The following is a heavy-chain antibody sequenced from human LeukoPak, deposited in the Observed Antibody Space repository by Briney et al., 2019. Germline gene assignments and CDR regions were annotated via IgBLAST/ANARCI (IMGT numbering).Heavy chain of an antibody. J-gene: IGHJ6*02. V-gene: IGHV3-7*01. Sequence: GGSLRLSCAASGFTFSSYWMSWVRQAPGKGLEWVANMKQDGSEKYYVDSVKGRFTISRDNAKDSLYLQMNSLRAEDTALYYCARERGIYCSTPSCLFYYYGMDVWGQGTTVTVSS. CDR2: MKQDGSEK. D-gene: IGHD2-2*01. CDR3: ARERGIYCSTPSCLFYYYGMDV. CDR1: GFTFSSYW.